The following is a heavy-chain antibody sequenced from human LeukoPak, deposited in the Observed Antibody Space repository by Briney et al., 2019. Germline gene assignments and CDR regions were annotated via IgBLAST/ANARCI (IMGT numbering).Heavy chain of an antibody. J-gene: IGHJ4*02. D-gene: IGHD1-14*01. CDR1: GGSISSSSYY. Sequence: SETLSLTCTVSGGSISSSSYYWGWIRQPPGKGLEWIGSIYYSGSTYYNPSLKSRVTISVDTSKNQFSLKLSSVTAADMAVYYCASFSSGTPDTYYFDYWGQGTLVTVSS. CDR3: ASFSSGTPDTYYFDY. V-gene: IGHV4-39*07. CDR2: IYYSGST.